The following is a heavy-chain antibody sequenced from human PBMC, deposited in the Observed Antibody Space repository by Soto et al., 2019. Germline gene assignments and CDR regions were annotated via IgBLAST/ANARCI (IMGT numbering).Heavy chain of an antibody. J-gene: IGHJ6*02. Sequence: ASVKVSCKVSGYTLTELSMHWVRQAPGKGLEWMGGFDPEDGETIYAQKFQGRVTMTEDTSTDTAYMELSSLRSEDTAVYYCATWASGPDTLYYYGMDVWGHGTTVTVSS. CDR1: GYTLTELS. V-gene: IGHV1-24*01. D-gene: IGHD3-16*01. CDR2: FDPEDGET. CDR3: ATWASGPDTLYYYGMDV.